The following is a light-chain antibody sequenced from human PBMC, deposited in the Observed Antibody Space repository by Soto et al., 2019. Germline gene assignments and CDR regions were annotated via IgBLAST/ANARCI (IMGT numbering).Light chain of an antibody. CDR3: QQYNQWPLT. Sequence: EIVMTQSPATLSVSPGEKATLSCRASQTVSNNLAWYQQKPGQAPRLLIYFASTRATGIPARFSGSWSGTEFTLIISSLQSEDFAVYYCQQYNQWPLTFGGGTKAETK. CDR1: QTVSNN. CDR2: FAS. V-gene: IGKV3-15*01. J-gene: IGKJ4*01.